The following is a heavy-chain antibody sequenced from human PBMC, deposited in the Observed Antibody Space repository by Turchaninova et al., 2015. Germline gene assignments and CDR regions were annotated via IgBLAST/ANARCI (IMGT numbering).Heavy chain of an antibody. J-gene: IGHJ4*02. V-gene: IGHV4-59*02. CDR1: GVSVNRSY. CDR2: IYYGGAN. D-gene: IGHD6-19*01. CDR3: ARETTPSGWHSLDY. Sequence: QVQLQDSGPGLVKTSETVSLTCTVSGVSVNRSYWSLLRRPAGKGLEWIGYIYYGGANRYNFSRKSRATMSLDTSKNQFSLELTSATAADTAVYYCARETTPSGWHSLDYWGQGFLITVSS.